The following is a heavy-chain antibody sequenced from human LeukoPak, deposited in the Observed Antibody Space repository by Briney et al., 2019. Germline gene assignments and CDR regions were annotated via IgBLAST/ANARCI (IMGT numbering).Heavy chain of an antibody. J-gene: IGHJ4*02. Sequence: PSETLSLTCTVSAGSISSSSYSWGWIRQSPGKGLEWIGSIYYSGDTYYNPSLKSRVTISVDTSKNQSSLKVTSVTAADTAVYYCEGADREEAYNHRIDYWGQGTLVTVSS. D-gene: IGHD1-1*01. CDR1: AGSISSSSYS. CDR2: IYYSGDT. CDR3: EGADREEAYNHRIDY. V-gene: IGHV4-39*01.